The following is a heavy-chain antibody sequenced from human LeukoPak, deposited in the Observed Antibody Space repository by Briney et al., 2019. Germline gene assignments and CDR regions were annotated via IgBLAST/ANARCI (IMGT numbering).Heavy chain of an antibody. J-gene: IGHJ4*02. V-gene: IGHV4-61*02. Sequence: SQTLSLTCTVSGGSISSGFYYWSWIRQPAGKGLEWIGRIYTSGSTNYNPPLKSRVTISLDTSRNQFSLKLSSVTAADTAVYYCARRQDGHDYWGQGTLVTVSS. CDR2: IYTSGST. CDR1: GGSISSGFYY. CDR3: ARRQDGHDY.